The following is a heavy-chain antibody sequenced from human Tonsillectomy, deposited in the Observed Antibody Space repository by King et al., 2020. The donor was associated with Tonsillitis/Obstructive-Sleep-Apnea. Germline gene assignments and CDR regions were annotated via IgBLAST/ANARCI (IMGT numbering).Heavy chain of an antibody. CDR3: ARLDYDFWSGYYRGYFDY. D-gene: IGHD3-3*01. Sequence: QLQESGPGLVKPSETLSLTCTVSGGSISSSSYYWGWIRQPPGKGLEWIGSIYYSGSTYYNPSLNSRVTISVDTSKNQFSLKLSSVTAADTAVYYCARLDYDFWSGYYRGYFDYWGQGTLVTVSS. J-gene: IGHJ4*02. V-gene: IGHV4-39*01. CDR2: IYYSGST. CDR1: GGSISSSSYY.